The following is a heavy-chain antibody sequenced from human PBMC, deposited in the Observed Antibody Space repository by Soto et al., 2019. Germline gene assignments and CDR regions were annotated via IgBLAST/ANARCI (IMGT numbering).Heavy chain of an antibody. Sequence: QVQLVQSGAEVKKPGSSVKVSCKASGGTFSSYAISWVRQAPGQGREWMGGIIPIFVTANYAQKFQGRVKLTADDSKSTAYMELSSLRSEDTAVYYCARDKVGYYDSSGYYRVSVPPDYYYGMDVWGQGTTVTVSS. D-gene: IGHD3-22*01. CDR3: ARDKVGYYDSSGYYRVSVPPDYYYGMDV. J-gene: IGHJ6*02. V-gene: IGHV1-69*01. CDR1: GGTFSSYA. CDR2: IIPIFVTA.